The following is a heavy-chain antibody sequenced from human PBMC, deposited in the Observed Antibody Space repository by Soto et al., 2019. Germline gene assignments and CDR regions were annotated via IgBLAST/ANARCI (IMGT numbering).Heavy chain of an antibody. J-gene: IGHJ3*02. CDR2: INPNSGGT. Sequence: ASVKVSCKASGYTFTGNSLHWVRQAPGQGLEWMGWINPNSGGTNYAQKFQGWVTMTRDTSISTAYMELSRLRSDDTAVYYCAREPHYYDSSGPRGARDAFDIWGQGTMVTVS. CDR1: GYTFTGNS. D-gene: IGHD3-22*01. CDR3: AREPHYYDSSGPRGARDAFDI. V-gene: IGHV1-2*04.